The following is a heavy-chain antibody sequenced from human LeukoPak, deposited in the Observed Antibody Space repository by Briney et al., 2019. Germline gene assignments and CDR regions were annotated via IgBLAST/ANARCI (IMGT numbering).Heavy chain of an antibody. J-gene: IGHJ4*02. CDR2: ISGSGLNT. V-gene: IGHV3-23*01. D-gene: IGHD4-23*01. CDR3: AKVPHYGGNSPYFDS. CDR1: GFTFSSFA. Sequence: GGSLRLSCAASGFTFSSFAMSWVRQAPGKGLEWVSAISGSGLNTYYADSVKGRFTISRDNSKNTLYLQMNSLRAEDTAVYYCAKVPHYGGNSPYFDSWGQGTLVTVSS.